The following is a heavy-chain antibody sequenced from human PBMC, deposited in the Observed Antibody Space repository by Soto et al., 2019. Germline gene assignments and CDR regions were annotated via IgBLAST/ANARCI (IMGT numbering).Heavy chain of an antibody. Sequence: GESLKISCKSSGYSFTDYWIGWVRQMPGKGLEWMGIVYPGDSDARYSPSFQGQVTISVDTSINTAFLRWNSLTASDTAMYYCARQADYNILTGYFYYFDYWGQGSLVTVSS. D-gene: IGHD3-9*01. CDR1: GYSFTDYW. J-gene: IGHJ4*02. CDR3: ARQADYNILTGYFYYFDY. CDR2: VYPGDSDA. V-gene: IGHV5-51*01.